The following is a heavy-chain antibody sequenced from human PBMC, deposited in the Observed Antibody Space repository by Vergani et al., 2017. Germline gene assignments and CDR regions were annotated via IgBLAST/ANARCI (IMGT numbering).Heavy chain of an antibody. CDR2: IYPDDSVA. J-gene: IGHJ3*01. D-gene: IGHD2-21*02. CDR1: GYTFTNDW. Sequence: EVRLVQSGAVVKKSGESLKISCQASGYTFTNDWIGWVRQLPGEGFEWMGVIYPDDSVAQYSPSFQGRVTLSVDLSISTSYLHWKSLEAADSAMYYCARESTFCGGDCFSVAVEDWGQGTMVTVSS. CDR3: ARESTFCGGDCFSVAVED. V-gene: IGHV5-51*01.